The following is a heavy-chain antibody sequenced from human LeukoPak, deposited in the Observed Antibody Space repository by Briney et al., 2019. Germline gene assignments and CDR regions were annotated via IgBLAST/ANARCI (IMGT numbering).Heavy chain of an antibody. V-gene: IGHV4-4*07. CDR3: ARRDSSSGWSFDY. J-gene: IGHJ4*02. CDR2: IHTSGST. Sequence: PSETLSLTCTVSGGSISNYHWSWIRQPAGKGLEWIGQIHTSGSTNYNPPLKSRVTMSIDTPKNQLSLTIRSVTAADTAVYYCARRDSSSGWSFDYWGQGTLVTVSS. D-gene: IGHD6-19*01. CDR1: GGSISNYH.